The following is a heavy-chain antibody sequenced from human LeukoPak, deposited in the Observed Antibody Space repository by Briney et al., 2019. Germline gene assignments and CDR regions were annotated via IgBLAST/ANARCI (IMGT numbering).Heavy chain of an antibody. Sequence: SETLSLTCTVSGGPISNYYWSWIRQPPGKGLEWIGYVYSSGGTTYNPPLKSRVTISVDTSKNQFSLKLTSVTAADTAVYFCARDSGAGYSTSWYIDYWGEGTLVTVSS. D-gene: IGHD6-13*01. CDR3: ARDSGAGYSTSWYIDY. CDR1: GGPISNYY. V-gene: IGHV4-59*01. J-gene: IGHJ4*02. CDR2: VYSSGGT.